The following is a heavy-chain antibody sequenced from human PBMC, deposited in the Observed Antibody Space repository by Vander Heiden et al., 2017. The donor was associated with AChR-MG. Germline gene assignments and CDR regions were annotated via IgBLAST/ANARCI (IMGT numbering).Heavy chain of an antibody. CDR2: IIPIFVTA. Sequence: QVQLVQSGAEVKKPGSSVKVSCKASGGPLSSYAISWVRQAPGQGLGWMGGIIPIFVTANYAQKYQGRVTITADKSTSTAYMELSSLRSEDTAVYYCANSSYYYYGMDVWGQGTTVTVSS. V-gene: IGHV1-69*06. D-gene: IGHD6-13*01. J-gene: IGHJ6*02. CDR3: ANSSYYYYGMDV. CDR1: GGPLSSYA.